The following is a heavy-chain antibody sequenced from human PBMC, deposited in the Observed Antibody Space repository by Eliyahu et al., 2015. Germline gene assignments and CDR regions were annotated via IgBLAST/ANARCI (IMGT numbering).Heavy chain of an antibody. CDR1: GYTFTDYY. D-gene: IGHD6-13*01. CDR2: ISPNSGGT. V-gene: IGHV1-2*02. CDR3: ARDXVGIAENFFDY. Sequence: QVQLVQSGAEVKKPGASVKVSCXASGYTFTDYYIHWVRQAPGQGLEWMGGISPNSGGTNXAQKFQGRVTMTRDTSISTVYMELSRLRSDDTAVYYCARDXVGIAENFFDYWGQGTLVTVSS. J-gene: IGHJ4*02.